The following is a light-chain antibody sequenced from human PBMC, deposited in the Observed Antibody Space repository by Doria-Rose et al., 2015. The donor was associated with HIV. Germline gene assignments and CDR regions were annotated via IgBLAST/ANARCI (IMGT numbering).Light chain of an antibody. CDR1: QGIGSF. V-gene: IGKV1-9*01. CDR2: SAS. J-gene: IGKJ5*01. CDR3: QQIHSYPIT. Sequence: DIQMTQSPSFLSASVGDRDTITCRAGQGIGSFLVWYQQKSGKAPELLIYSASTLQSGVPSRFSGSGSGTEFTLTISSLQPEDFGTFYCQQIHSYPITFGQGTRLEIK.